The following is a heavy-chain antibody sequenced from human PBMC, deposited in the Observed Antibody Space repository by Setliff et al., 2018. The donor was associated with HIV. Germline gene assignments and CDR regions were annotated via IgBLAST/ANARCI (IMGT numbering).Heavy chain of an antibody. CDR1: GYTFTSYG. CDR3: ARGRSRAKDAFDI. D-gene: IGHD6-13*01. V-gene: IGHV1-8*02. J-gene: IGHJ3*02. Sequence: ASVKVSCKASGYTFTSYGISWVRQATGQGLEWMGWINPNSNDIAYAQKLQGRVTMTRNTSIATAYMELSNLRSEDTAVYYCARGRSRAKDAFDIWGQGTMVTVSS. CDR2: INPNSNDI.